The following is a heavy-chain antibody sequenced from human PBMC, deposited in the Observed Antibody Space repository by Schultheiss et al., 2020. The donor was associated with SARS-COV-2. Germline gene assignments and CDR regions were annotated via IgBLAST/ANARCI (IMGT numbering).Heavy chain of an antibody. CDR1: GFTFSSYA. D-gene: IGHD3-3*01. CDR2: ISGSGGST. Sequence: GGSLRLSCAASGFTFSSYAMSWVRQAPGKGLEWVSAISGSGGSTYYADSVKGRFTISRDDSKNTLYLQMNSLKTEDTAVYYCTTARLGSYYDFWSGLGDAFDIWGQGTMVTVSS. CDR3: TTARLGSYYDFWSGLGDAFDI. J-gene: IGHJ3*02. V-gene: IGHV3-23*01.